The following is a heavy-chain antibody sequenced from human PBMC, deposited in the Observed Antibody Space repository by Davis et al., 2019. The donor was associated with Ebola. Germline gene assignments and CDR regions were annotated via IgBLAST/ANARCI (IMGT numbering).Heavy chain of an antibody. CDR2: INPNDGRT. J-gene: IGHJ4*02. Sequence: ASVKVSCKASGYTFTNYYMHWVRQAPGQGLEWMGMINPNDGRTIYAQKFQGRVTVTRDTSASTVYLDLTSLRSDDTAVFYCARASFGYNSGWYADYWGPGSLVTVSS. D-gene: IGHD6-19*01. V-gene: IGHV1-46*01. CDR3: ARASFGYNSGWYADY. CDR1: GYTFTNYY.